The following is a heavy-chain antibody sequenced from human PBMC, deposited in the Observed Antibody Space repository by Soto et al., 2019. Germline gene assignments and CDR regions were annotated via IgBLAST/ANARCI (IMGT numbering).Heavy chain of an antibody. CDR3: ARNHEGLAGPAGMDV. CDR1: GFTFSSYG. V-gene: IGHV3-33*01. D-gene: IGHD3-10*01. CDR2: IWYDGSNK. Sequence: QVQLVESGGGVVQPGRSLRLSCAASGFTFSSYGMHWVRQAPGKGLEWVAVIWYDGSNKYYADSVKGRFTISRDNSKNTLYLQMNSLRAEDTAVYYCARNHEGLAGPAGMDVCGQGTTVTVSS. J-gene: IGHJ6*02.